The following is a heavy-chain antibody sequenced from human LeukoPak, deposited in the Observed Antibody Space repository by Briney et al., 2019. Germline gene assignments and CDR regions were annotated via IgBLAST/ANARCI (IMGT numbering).Heavy chain of an antibody. CDR2: IYPGDSDT. CDR3: ARHPFAHTLNWFDP. J-gene: IGHJ5*02. Sequence: GESLKISCKGSGYSFTSYWIGWVRQMPGKGLEWMGIIYPGDSDTRYSPSFQGQVTVSADKSISTACLQWSSLKASDTAMYYCARHPFAHTLNWFDPWGQGTLVTVSS. CDR1: GYSFTSYW. D-gene: IGHD3-16*01. V-gene: IGHV5-51*01.